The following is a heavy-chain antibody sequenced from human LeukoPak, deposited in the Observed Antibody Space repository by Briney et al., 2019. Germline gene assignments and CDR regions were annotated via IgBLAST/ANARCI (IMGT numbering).Heavy chain of an antibody. Sequence: SETLSLTCSVSGASIRSYFWSWIRQSPGKGLEWIGYVYDNDISNFNPSLESRVTILVDRSKSQFSLKLRSVTAADTAVYYCARAPRSRDRYRYFDYWGQGTLVTVSS. CDR1: GASIRSYF. CDR3: ARAPRSRDRYRYFDY. J-gene: IGHJ4*02. V-gene: IGHV4-59*01. CDR2: VYDNDIS. D-gene: IGHD5-12*01.